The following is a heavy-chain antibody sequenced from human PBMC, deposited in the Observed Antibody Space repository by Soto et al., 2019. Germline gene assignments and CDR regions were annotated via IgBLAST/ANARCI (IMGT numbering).Heavy chain of an antibody. J-gene: IGHJ3*02. V-gene: IGHV3-13*01. Sequence: GGSLRLSCAASGFTFSSYDMHWDRQATGKGLEWVSANGTAGDTYYPGSVKGRFTISRENAKNSLYLQMNSLRAGDTAVYYCARVQIDHAFDIWGQGTMVTVSS. CDR3: ARVQIDHAFDI. CDR2: NGTAGDT. CDR1: GFTFSSYD.